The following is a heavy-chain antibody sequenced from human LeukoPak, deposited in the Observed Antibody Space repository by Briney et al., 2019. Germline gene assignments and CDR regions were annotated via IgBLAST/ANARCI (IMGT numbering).Heavy chain of an antibody. CDR1: GFTFSSYD. V-gene: IGHV3-30*02. CDR2: IRFDGSTK. Sequence: GGSLRLSCVASGFTFSSYDMHWVRQAPGKGLEWVAFIRFDGSTKYYADSVKGRFTISRDNSKNTLELQVNTLRPEDTGVYYCAKALEGTLLPAGLNYCMDVWGTGTTVAVSS. D-gene: IGHD6-13*01. J-gene: IGHJ6*03. CDR3: AKALEGTLLPAGLNYCMDV.